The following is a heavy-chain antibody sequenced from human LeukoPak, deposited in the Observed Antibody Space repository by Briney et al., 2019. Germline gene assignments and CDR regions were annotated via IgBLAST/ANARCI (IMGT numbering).Heavy chain of an antibody. CDR3: AREVSGYNPLNH. Sequence: GGSLRLSCGASGFTFSDYYMSWIRQAPGKGLEWVSYISSSSSTIYYADSVKGRFTISRDNAKNSLYLQMNSLRAEDTAVYYCAREVSGYNPLNHWGQGTLVTVSS. V-gene: IGHV3-11*04. J-gene: IGHJ5*02. D-gene: IGHD5-24*01. CDR1: GFTFSDYY. CDR2: ISSSSSTI.